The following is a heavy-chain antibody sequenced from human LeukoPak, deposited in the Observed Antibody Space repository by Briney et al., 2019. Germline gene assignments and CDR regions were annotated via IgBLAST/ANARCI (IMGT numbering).Heavy chain of an antibody. CDR3: ARERVTTTSFDY. V-gene: IGHV3-7*01. D-gene: IGHD2/OR15-2a*01. J-gene: IGHJ4*02. CDR1: GFTFTNYW. CDR2: IKQDGSDK. Sequence: PGGSLRLSCAASGFTFTNYWMNWVRQAPGKGLEWVANIKQDGSDKNYVDSVKGRFTISRDNAKNSLYLQMNSLRVEDTAVYYCARERVTTTSFDYWGQGVLVTVSS.